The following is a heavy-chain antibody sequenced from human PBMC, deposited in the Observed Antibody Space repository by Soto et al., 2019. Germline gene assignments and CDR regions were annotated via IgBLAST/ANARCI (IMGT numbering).Heavy chain of an antibody. CDR2: IFYSGIT. D-gene: IGHD5-12*01. Sequence: PSETLSLTCAVSGGSISGSYYYWGWLRQPPGKGPEWIGRIFYSGITSYNPSLKSRVTVSVDKSKNQFSLKLSSVTAADTAVYYCARARVVATSGMDVWGQGTTVTVSS. CDR3: ARARVVATSGMDV. CDR1: GGSISGSYYY. V-gene: IGHV4-39*07. J-gene: IGHJ6*02.